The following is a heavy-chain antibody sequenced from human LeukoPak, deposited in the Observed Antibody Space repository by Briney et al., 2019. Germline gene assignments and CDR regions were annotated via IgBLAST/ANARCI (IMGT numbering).Heavy chain of an antibody. CDR1: GGSISSSSYY. Sequence: PSETLSLTCTVSGGSISSSSYYWGWIRQPPGKGLEGIGSIYYSGSTYYNPSLKSRVTISVDTSKNQFSLKLSSVTAADTAVYYCARKYGYSGYGGFDYWGQGTLVTVSS. CDR2: IYYSGST. CDR3: ARKYGYSGYGGFDY. J-gene: IGHJ4*02. V-gene: IGHV4-39*01. D-gene: IGHD5-12*01.